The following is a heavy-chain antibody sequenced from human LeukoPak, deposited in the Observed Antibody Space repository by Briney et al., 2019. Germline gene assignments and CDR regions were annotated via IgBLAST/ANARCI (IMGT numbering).Heavy chain of an antibody. CDR1: GGSISNYY. Sequence: PSETLSLTCSVSGGSISNYYWSWIRQPAGKGLEWIGRIYAGRNTDHNPSLKSRVTMSLDSPKNQFSLRLTSVTAADTAVYYCAREHKDYDGDGYYYGYWGQGTLVTVSS. D-gene: IGHD2-21*02. V-gene: IGHV4-4*07. CDR2: IYAGRNT. CDR3: AREHKDYDGDGYYYGY. J-gene: IGHJ4*02.